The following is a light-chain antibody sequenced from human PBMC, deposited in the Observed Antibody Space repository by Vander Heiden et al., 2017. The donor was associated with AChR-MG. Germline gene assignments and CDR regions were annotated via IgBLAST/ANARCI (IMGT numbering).Light chain of an antibody. CDR1: FSDVGGYNY. CDR2: DVT. CDR3: SSYTSSNTLV. V-gene: IGLV2-14*01. Sequence: QSALTQPASVSGSPGPSITTPCTGTFSDVGGYNYVSWYQQHPGKAPKLMIYDVTKRPSGISNRFSGSKSGNTASLTISGLQADDEADYYCSSYTSSNTLVLGGGTKLTVL. J-gene: IGLJ2*01.